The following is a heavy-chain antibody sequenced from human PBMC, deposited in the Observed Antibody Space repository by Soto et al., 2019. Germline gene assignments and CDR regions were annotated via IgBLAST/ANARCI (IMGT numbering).Heavy chain of an antibody. CDR2: ISWDGGST. Sequence: PGGSLRLSCAASGFTFDDYTMHWVRQAPGKGLEWVSLISWDGGSTYYADSVKGRFTISRDNSKNSLYLQMNSLRTEDTALYYCAKDIGGNYDFWSAYLDYWGQGTLVTVSS. CDR3: AKDIGGNYDFWSAYLDY. J-gene: IGHJ4*02. D-gene: IGHD3-3*01. CDR1: GFTFDDYT. V-gene: IGHV3-43*01.